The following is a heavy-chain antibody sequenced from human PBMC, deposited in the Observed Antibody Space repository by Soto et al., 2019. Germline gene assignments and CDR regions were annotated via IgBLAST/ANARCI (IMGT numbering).Heavy chain of an antibody. Sequence: PGGSLRLSCAACGFTFRSFAMSWVRQAPGKGLEWVSAISGSGGSTYYADSVKGRFSISRDNSKNTVDLQMNSLRAEDTAVYYCAKGTTNWYYNYHGMDVWGQGTTVTVSS. CDR2: ISGSGGST. CDR3: AKGTTNWYYNYHGMDV. D-gene: IGHD1-1*01. V-gene: IGHV3-23*01. CDR1: GFTFRSFA. J-gene: IGHJ6*02.